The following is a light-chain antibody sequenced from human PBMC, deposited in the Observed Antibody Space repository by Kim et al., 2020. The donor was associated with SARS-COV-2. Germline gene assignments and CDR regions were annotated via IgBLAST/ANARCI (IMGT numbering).Light chain of an antibody. Sequence: DIQMTQSPSSVSASVGDRVTITSRASQDISIWLGWYQQKPGKAPELLIFGASSLQRGVPSRFSGSGSGTDFTLTITNLQPEDFAVYFCQQAYSFSLTFGGGTKVDIK. J-gene: IGKJ4*01. CDR3: QQAYSFSLT. CDR1: QDISIW. V-gene: IGKV1-12*01. CDR2: GAS.